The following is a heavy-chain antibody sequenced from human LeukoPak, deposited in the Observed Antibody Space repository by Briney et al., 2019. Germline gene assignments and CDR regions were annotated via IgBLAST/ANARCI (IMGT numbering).Heavy chain of an antibody. CDR2: IYYSGST. Sequence: SETLSLTCTVSGGSISSGGYYWSWIRQHPGTGLEWIGYIYYSGSTYYNPSLKSRVTISVDTSKNQFSLKLSSVTAEDTAVYYCARAQTTVAYPFLYWGQGTLVTVSS. CDR3: ARAQTTVAYPFLY. CDR1: GGSISSGGYY. J-gene: IGHJ4*02. V-gene: IGHV4-31*03. D-gene: IGHD4-23*01.